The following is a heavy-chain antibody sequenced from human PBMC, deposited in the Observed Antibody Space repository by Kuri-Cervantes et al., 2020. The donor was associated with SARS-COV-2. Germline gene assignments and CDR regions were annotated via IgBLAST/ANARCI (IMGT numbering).Heavy chain of an antibody. CDR2: INPNSGGT. Sequence: ASVKVSCKASGYTFTGYYMHWVRQAPGQGLEWMGWINPNSGGTNYAQKFQGRVTMTRDTSISTAYMELSRLRSDDTAVYYCARVPGYYDTHAFDIWGQGTMVTDSS. CDR1: GYTFTGYY. J-gene: IGHJ3*02. V-gene: IGHV1-2*02. CDR3: ARVPGYYDTHAFDI. D-gene: IGHD3-22*01.